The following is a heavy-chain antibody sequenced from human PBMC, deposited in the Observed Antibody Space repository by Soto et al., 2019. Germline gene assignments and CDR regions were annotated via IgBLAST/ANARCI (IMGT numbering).Heavy chain of an antibody. CDR2: ISTTSSSI. D-gene: IGHD3-3*01. CDR3: ARKGVAFDY. V-gene: IGHV3-48*02. Sequence: PGGSLRLSCAASGFTFSSYSMNWVRQAPGKGLEWISYISTTSSSIYYADSVKGRFTISRDNAKNSLFLQMNSLRDEDTAVYYCARKGVAFDYWGQGDMVNVSS. J-gene: IGHJ4*02. CDR1: GFTFSSYS.